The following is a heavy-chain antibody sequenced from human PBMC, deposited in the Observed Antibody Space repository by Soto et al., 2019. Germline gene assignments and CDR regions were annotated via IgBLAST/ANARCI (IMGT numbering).Heavy chain of an antibody. CDR1: GGSISSYY. D-gene: IGHD4-17*01. V-gene: IGHV4-59*01. Sequence: SETLSLTCTVSGGSISSYYWSWIRQPPGKGLEWIGYIYYSGSTNYNPSLKSRVTISVDTSKNQSSLKLSSVTAADTAVYYCAREHYGDFDYWGQGTLVTVSS. J-gene: IGHJ4*02. CDR2: IYYSGST. CDR3: AREHYGDFDY.